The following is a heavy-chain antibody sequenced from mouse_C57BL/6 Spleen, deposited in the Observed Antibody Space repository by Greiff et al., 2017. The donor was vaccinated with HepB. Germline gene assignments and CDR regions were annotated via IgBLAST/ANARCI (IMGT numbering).Heavy chain of an antibody. CDR1: GYAFSSYW. CDR3: ARQEDSNYPSWFAY. Sequence: VQLQQSGAELVKPGASVKISCKASGYAFSSYWMNWVKQRPGKGLEWIGQIYPGDGDTNYNGKFKGKATLTAAKSSSTAYMQLSSLTSEDSAVYFCARQEDSNYPSWFAYWGQGTLVTVSA. CDR2: IYPGDGDT. J-gene: IGHJ3*01. D-gene: IGHD2-5*01. V-gene: IGHV1-80*01.